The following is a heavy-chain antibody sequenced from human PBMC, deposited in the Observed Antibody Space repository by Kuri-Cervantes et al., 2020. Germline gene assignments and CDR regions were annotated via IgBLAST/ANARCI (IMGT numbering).Heavy chain of an antibody. V-gene: IGHV4-39*01. CDR3: ARHESIAAPLDY. CDR2: IYYSGST. Sequence: SETLSLTCTVSGGSISNSSYYWGWIRQPPGKGLEWIGSIYYSGSTYYNPSLKSRVTISVDTSKNQFSLKLSSVTAADTAVYYCARHESIAAPLDYWGQGTLVTVSS. CDR1: GGSISNSSYY. D-gene: IGHD6-6*01. J-gene: IGHJ4*02.